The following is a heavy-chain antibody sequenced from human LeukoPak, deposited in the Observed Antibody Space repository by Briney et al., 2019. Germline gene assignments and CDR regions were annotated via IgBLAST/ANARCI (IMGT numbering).Heavy chain of an antibody. CDR2: VSAYNGNT. CDR1: GYTFTSYG. Sequence: ASVTVSCKASGYTFTSYGISWVRQAPGQGLEWMGWVSAYNGNTNYAQKLQGRVTMTTDTSTSTAYMELRSLRSDDTAVYYCARDTTSYYGSGTSDYWGQGTLVTVSS. J-gene: IGHJ4*02. D-gene: IGHD3-10*01. V-gene: IGHV1-18*01. CDR3: ARDTTSYYGSGTSDY.